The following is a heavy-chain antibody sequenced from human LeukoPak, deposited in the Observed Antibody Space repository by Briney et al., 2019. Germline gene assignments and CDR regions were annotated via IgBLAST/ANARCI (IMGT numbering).Heavy chain of an antibody. V-gene: IGHV1-2*02. CDR2: INPNSGGT. J-gene: IGHJ4*02. D-gene: IGHD3-22*01. CDR1: GYTFTGYC. CDR3: ARAPGDPDYYDSSGYSAIFDY. Sequence: ASVKVSCKASGYTFTGYCIHWVRQAPGQGLEWMGWINPNSGGTHYAQNFQGRVTMTTDTSTSTAYMELRSLRSDDTAVYYCARAPGDPDYYDSSGYSAIFDYWGQGTLVTVSS.